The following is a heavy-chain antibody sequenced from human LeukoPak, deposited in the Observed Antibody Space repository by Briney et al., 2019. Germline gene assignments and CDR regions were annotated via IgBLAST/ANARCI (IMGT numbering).Heavy chain of an antibody. V-gene: IGHV3-73*01. J-gene: IGHJ4*02. D-gene: IGHD3-22*01. Sequence: GGSLKLSCAASGFIFSDSAMHWVRQASGKGLEWVGRIRSKANSYATAYAASVKGRFTISRDDSKNTAYLHMNSLKTEGTAVYYCTSPYLNYYDTSGYWGQGTLVTVSS. CDR1: GFIFSDSA. CDR2: IRSKANSYAT. CDR3: TSPYLNYYDTSGY.